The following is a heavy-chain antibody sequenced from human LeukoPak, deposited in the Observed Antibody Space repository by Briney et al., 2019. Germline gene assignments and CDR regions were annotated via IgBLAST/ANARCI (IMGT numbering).Heavy chain of an antibody. J-gene: IGHJ6*03. D-gene: IGHD6-13*01. CDR1: GYTFTGYY. V-gene: IGHV1-2*02. CDR3: AREVSIAAAGYSYYYYMDV. CDR2: INPNSGGT. Sequence: ASVKVSCKASGYTFTGYYMHWVRQAPGQGLEWMGWINPNSGGTNYAQKFQGRVTMTRDTSISTAYMELSRLRSDDTAVYYCAREVSIAAAGYSYYYYMDVWGKGTTVTVSS.